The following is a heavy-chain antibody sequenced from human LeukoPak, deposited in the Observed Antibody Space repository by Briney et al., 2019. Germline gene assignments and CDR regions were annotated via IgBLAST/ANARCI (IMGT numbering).Heavy chain of an antibody. Sequence: PSETLSLTCTVSGGSISSSSYYWGWIRQPPGKGLEWIGSIYYSGSTYYNPSLKSRVTISVDTSKNQFSLKLSSVTAADTAVYYCAREASVYFVYFDYWGQGTLVTVSS. CDR3: AREASVYFVYFDY. D-gene: IGHD3-9*01. V-gene: IGHV4-39*07. CDR2: IYYSGST. CDR1: GGSISSSSYY. J-gene: IGHJ4*02.